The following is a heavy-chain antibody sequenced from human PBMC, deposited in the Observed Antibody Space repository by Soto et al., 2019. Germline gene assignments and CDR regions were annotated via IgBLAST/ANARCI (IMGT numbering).Heavy chain of an antibody. D-gene: IGHD2-15*01. V-gene: IGHV3-21*01. J-gene: IGHJ4*02. Sequence: PGGSLRLSCAASGFTFSSYSMNWVRQAPGKGLEWVSSISSSSSYIYYADSVKGRFTISRDNAKNSLYLQMNSLRAEDTAVYYCGVHIGYCSGGSCPKPNYFDYWGQGTLVTVSS. CDR2: ISSSSSYI. CDR3: GVHIGYCSGGSCPKPNYFDY. CDR1: GFTFSSYS.